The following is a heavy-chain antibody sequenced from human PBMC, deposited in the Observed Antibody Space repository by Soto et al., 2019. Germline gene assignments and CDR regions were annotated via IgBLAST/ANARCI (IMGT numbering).Heavy chain of an antibody. D-gene: IGHD5-18*01. Sequence: PSETLSLTYIFSGCSISSSNWRSWLHQPPGKGLEWIGEIYHSGSTNYNPSLKSRVTISVDKSKNQFSLKLSSVTAADTAVYYCARGGSGYSYGYRAAYYGMDVWGQGTTVT. V-gene: IGHV4-4*02. CDR2: IYHSGST. CDR1: GCSISSSNW. J-gene: IGHJ6*02. CDR3: ARGGSGYSYGYRAAYYGMDV.